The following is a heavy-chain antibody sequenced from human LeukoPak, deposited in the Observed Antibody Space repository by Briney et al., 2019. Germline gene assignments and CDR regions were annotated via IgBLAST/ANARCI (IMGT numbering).Heavy chain of an antibody. J-gene: IGHJ4*02. CDR1: GFTFSSYV. CDR2: ISSSCSTI. CDR3: ARVGLYDSSGYSPAWGY. V-gene: IGHV3-48*03. D-gene: IGHD3-22*01. Sequence: GGSLRLSCAASGFTFSSYVMNWVRQAPGKGLEGVSYISSSCSTIYYADSVKGRFTIPRDNAKHSLYLQMNSLRAEDTAVYYCARVGLYDSSGYSPAWGYWGQGTLVTVSS.